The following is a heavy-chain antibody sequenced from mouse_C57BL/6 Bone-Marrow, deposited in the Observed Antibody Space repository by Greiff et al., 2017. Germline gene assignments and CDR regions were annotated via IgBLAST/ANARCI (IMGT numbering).Heavy chain of an antibody. CDR3: AREGLRPWFAY. Sequence: VQLQQPGAELVMPGASVKLSCKASGYTFTSYWMHWVKQRPGQGLEWIGEIDPSDSYTNYNQKFKGKSTFTVDKSSSTTYMQLSSLRSEDTAVYYCAREGLRPWFAYWGQGTPVTVSA. D-gene: IGHD2-4*01. CDR1: GYTFTSYW. V-gene: IGHV1-69*01. CDR2: IDPSDSYT. J-gene: IGHJ3*01.